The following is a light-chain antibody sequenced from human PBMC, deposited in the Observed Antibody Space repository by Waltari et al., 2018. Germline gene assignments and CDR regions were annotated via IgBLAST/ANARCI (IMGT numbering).Light chain of an antibody. CDR2: DTN. V-gene: IGLV1-51*01. Sequence: QSLLTQPPSLSAGPGQRVSISCSGSSSNIGNNYVSWYQQRPGTAPKLLIFDTNKRPSGIPDRFSGSKSATSATLDITGLETGDEADYYSETWDSNLGGLVFGGGTKLTVL. CDR3: ETWDSNLGGLV. CDR1: SSNIGNNY. J-gene: IGLJ3*02.